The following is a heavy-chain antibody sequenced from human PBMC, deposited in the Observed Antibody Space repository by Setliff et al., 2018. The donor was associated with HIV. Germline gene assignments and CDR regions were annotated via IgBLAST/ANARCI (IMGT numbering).Heavy chain of an antibody. D-gene: IGHD3-3*01. Sequence: GGSLRLSCTISGFTVGSSYMAWVRQAPGKGLEWVSVIFLGGTTYFADSVRDRFTLSGDTSKNTLSLQMNRLRAEDTAVYYCARAKLYYNFWSGYPYYFDHWGRGTLVTVSS. V-gene: IGHV3-53*01. CDR3: ARAKLYYNFWSGYPYYFDH. CDR2: IFLGGTT. J-gene: IGHJ4*02. CDR1: GFTVGSSY.